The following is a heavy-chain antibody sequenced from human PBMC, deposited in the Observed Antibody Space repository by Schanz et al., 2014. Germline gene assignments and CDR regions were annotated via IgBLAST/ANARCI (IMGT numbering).Heavy chain of an antibody. D-gene: IGHD2-2*01. CDR2: IYYSGNT. V-gene: IGHV4-39*01. Sequence: QLQLQESGPGLVKPLETLSLTCTVSGGSISTSNHYWGWIRQPPGKGLEWIGSIYYSGNTYYNPALESRVTILEDTSKNQFPLSLTFVTAADTAVYYCARQNLGYCSSTDCKNWFDPWGQGTLVTVSS. CDR3: ARQNLGYCSSTDCKNWFDP. CDR1: GGSISTSNHY. J-gene: IGHJ5*02.